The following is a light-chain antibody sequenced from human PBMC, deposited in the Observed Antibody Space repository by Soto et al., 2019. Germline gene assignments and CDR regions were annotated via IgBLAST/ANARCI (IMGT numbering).Light chain of an antibody. Sequence: DIVMTQSPDSLAVSLGETATINCRSSQSLYYSSNNRSYLAWFQHKSGQPPKMIIFWASTRDAGVPDRFRGSGSGTDFTLTISSLQPEDVAVYYCKQYYSGPLFTFGPGTRVDIK. CDR3: KQYYSGPLFT. J-gene: IGKJ3*01. CDR1: QSLYYSSNNRSY. CDR2: WAS. V-gene: IGKV4-1*01.